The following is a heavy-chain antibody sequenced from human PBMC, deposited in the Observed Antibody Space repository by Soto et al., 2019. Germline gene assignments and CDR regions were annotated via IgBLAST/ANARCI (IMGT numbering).Heavy chain of an antibody. CDR1: GFTFSGYG. CDR3: ARTAQDIYYYYGMDV. J-gene: IGHJ6*02. V-gene: IGHV3-33*01. D-gene: IGHD2-15*01. CDR2: IWYDGSNK. Sequence: QVQLVESGGGVVQPGRSLRLSCAASGFTFSGYGMHWVRQAPGKGLEWVAVIWYDGSNKYYADSVKGRFTICRDNSKNTLYLQMNSLRAEDTAVYYCARTAQDIYYYYGMDVWGQGTTVTVSS.